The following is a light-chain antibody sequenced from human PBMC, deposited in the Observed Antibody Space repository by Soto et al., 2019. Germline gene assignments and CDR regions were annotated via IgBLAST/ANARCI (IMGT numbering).Light chain of an antibody. V-gene: IGLV2-14*01. Sequence: QSALTQPASVSGSPGQSIAISCTGTSSDVGVYDYVSWYQQHPGKAPKLMIYDVSNRPSGVSNRFSGSKSANTASLTISGLQAEDEADYYCTSYTSSGNYLFGTGPKVTVL. CDR3: TSYTSSGNYL. J-gene: IGLJ1*01. CDR2: DVS. CDR1: SSDVGVYDY.